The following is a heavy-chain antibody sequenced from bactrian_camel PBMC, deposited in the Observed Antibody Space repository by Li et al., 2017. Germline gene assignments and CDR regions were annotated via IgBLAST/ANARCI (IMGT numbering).Heavy chain of an antibody. J-gene: IGHJ4*01. D-gene: IGHD1*01. CDR3: AAVPWASCPDDTEASDFQY. CDR2: MSAGGYP. CDR1: GDTSDMRC. Sequence: HVQLVESGGGSVQPGGSLTLACAASGDTSDMRCWGWFRQAPGKEREWVASMSAGGYPSYVDSVKGRFTISKDDEKNTLYLQMNSLTPQDTAVYFCAAVPWASCPDDTEASDFQYWGQGTQVTVS. V-gene: IGHV3S53*01.